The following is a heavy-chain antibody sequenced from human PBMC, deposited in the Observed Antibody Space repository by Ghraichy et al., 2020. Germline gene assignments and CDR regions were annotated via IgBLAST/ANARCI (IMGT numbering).Heavy chain of an antibody. V-gene: IGHV3-15*01. D-gene: IGHD6-6*01. CDR1: GFTFSNAW. J-gene: IGHJ6*02. CDR3: TTGVEYSSHEGDYYGMDV. CDR2: IKSKTDGGTT. Sequence: GGSLKLSCAASGFTFSNAWMSWVRQAPGKGLEWVGRIKSKTDGGTTDYAAPVKGRFTISRDDSKNTLYLQMNSLKTEDTAVYYCTTGVEYSSHEGDYYGMDVWGQGTTVTVSS.